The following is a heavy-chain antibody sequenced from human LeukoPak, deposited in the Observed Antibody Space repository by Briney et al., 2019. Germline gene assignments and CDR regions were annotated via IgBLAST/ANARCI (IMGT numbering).Heavy chain of an antibody. J-gene: IGHJ4*02. CDR2: ITSKADGGTT. V-gene: IGHV3-15*01. CDR1: GLTFSDAW. CDR3: TTDPTGTISDY. Sequence: PGGSLRLSCTVSGLTFSDAWMSWVRQAPGKGLEWVGRITSKADGGTTDYAAPVRGRFTISRDDSKNTLDLQMNSLKTEDTAVYFCTTDPTGTISDYWSQGTLVTVSS. D-gene: IGHD3-9*01.